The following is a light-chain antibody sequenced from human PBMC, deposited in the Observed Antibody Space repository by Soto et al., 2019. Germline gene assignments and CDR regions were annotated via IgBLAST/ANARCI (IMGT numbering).Light chain of an antibody. CDR3: QQSYSSTPT. J-gene: IGKJ4*01. CDR2: GAS. Sequence: DIQMTQSPSSLSASVGDRVTITCRESQSILSYLNWHQQKRGKAPKVXIYGASRLQSGVQALFSGSGAGTDCTLAISSLQTEDFATDYCQQSYSSTPTFGGGTKVDIK. CDR1: QSILSY. V-gene: IGKV1-39*01.